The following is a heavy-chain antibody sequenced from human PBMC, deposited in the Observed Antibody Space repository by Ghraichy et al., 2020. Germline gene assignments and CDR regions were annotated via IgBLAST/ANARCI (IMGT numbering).Heavy chain of an antibody. CDR1: GFSFSIYS. Sequence: GGSLRLSCAPSGFSFSIYSMTWVRQAPGKGLEWVSYISRSSGTSNLYYADSVQGRFTISRDDDKNSLYLQMNSLRDEDTAVYFCGRVRSSGWYGPFDYWGQGTLVTVSS. J-gene: IGHJ4*02. CDR2: ISRSSGTSNL. CDR3: GRVRSSGWYGPFDY. D-gene: IGHD6-19*01. V-gene: IGHV3-48*02.